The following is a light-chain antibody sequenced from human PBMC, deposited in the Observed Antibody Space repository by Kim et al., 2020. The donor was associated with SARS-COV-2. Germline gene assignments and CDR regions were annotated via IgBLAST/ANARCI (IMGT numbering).Light chain of an antibody. CDR1: QDISSD. CDR2: AAS. CDR3: QQHNSYPLT. V-gene: IGKV1-9*01. Sequence: IQLTQSPSSLSASVGDRVTITCRASQDISSDLVWYQQKPGKAPNLLIYAASTLQSGVPSRFSGSGSGTDFTLTISSLQPEDFATYYCQQHNSYPLTFGGGTKVDIK. J-gene: IGKJ4*01.